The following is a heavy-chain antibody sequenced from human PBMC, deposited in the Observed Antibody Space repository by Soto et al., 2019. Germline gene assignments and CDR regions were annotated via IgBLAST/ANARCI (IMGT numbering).Heavy chain of an antibody. CDR1: GFSLSTSGMC. D-gene: IGHD6-19*01. CDR3: ARISMTYSSGWYYFDY. V-gene: IGHV2-70*01. J-gene: IGHJ4*02. Sequence: SGPTLVNPTQTLTLTCTFSGFSLSTSGMCVSWIRQPPGKALEWLALIDWDDDKYYSTSLKTRLTISKDTSKNQVVLTMTNMDPVDTATYYCARISMTYSSGWYYFDYWGQGTLVTVS. CDR2: IDWDDDK.